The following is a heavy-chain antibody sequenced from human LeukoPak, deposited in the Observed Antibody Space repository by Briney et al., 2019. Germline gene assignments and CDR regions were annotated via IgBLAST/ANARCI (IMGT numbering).Heavy chain of an antibody. J-gene: IGHJ4*02. CDR1: GGTFSSYA. D-gene: IGHD5-18*01. CDR3: ARGLTDTAIIGY. V-gene: IGHV1-69*05. CDR2: IIPIFGTA. Sequence: SVKVSCKASGGTFSSYAISWVRQAPGQGLEWMGRIIPIFGTANYAQKFQGRVTITTDESTSTAYMELRSLRSEDTAVYYCARGLTDTAIIGYWGQGTLVTVSS.